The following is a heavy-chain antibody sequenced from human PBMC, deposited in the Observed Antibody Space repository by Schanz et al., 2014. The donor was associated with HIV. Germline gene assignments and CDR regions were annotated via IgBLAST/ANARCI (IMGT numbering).Heavy chain of an antibody. J-gene: IGHJ4*02. CDR2: INHSGST. V-gene: IGHV4-34*01. CDR3: ARASRGGLPYTGGWYYFDF. D-gene: IGHD2-15*01. CDR1: GGPFSGYY. Sequence: QVQLQQWGAGLLKPSETLSLTCAVYGGPFSGYYWSWIRQSPGKGLEWIGEINHSGSTNYNPSLKSRVTISVDTSETQFFLELTSVTAADTAVYYCARASRGGLPYTGGWYYFDFWGQGILVTVSS.